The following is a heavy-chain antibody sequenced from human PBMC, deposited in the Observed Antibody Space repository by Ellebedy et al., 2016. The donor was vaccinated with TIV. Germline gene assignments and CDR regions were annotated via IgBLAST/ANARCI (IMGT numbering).Heavy chain of an antibody. CDR1: GASISTYS. CDR3: ASAPIVDCGGTSCYGFDY. Sequence: SETLSLTCSVSGASISTYSWSWIRQPPGKGLECFGYIYYSGSTNYNPSLKTRITISVDTSKNQFSLRLNSVTAADTAVYYCASAPIVDCGGTSCYGFDYWGQGALVTVSS. V-gene: IGHV4-59*08. CDR2: IYYSGST. D-gene: IGHD2-2*01. J-gene: IGHJ4*02.